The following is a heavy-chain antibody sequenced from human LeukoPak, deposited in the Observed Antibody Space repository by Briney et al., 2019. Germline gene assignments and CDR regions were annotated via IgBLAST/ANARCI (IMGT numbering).Heavy chain of an antibody. CDR1: GFTFSSYA. CDR2: ISGSGGST. D-gene: IGHD2-2*01. V-gene: IGHV3-23*01. Sequence: GGSLRLSCAASGFTFSSYAMSWVRQAPGKGLEWVSAISGSGGSTYYADSVKGRFTISRDNSKNTLYLQMNSLRAEDTAVYYCAKGSCSSTSCRIDYWGQGTLCTVSS. J-gene: IGHJ4*02. CDR3: AKGSCSSTSCRIDY.